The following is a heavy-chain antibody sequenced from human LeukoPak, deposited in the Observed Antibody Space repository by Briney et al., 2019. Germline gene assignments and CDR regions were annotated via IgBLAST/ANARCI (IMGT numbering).Heavy chain of an antibody. CDR3: ARSSYGSGSCYMGPGYYYYGMDV. V-gene: IGHV4-59*08. D-gene: IGHD3-10*01. Sequence: SETLSLTCTVSGGSISSYYWSWIRQPPGKGLEWIGYIYYSGSTNYNPSLKSRVTISVDTSKNQFSLKLSSVTAADTAVYYCARSSYGSGSCYMGPGYYYYGMDVWGQGTTVTVSS. CDR1: GGSISSYY. J-gene: IGHJ6*02. CDR2: IYYSGST.